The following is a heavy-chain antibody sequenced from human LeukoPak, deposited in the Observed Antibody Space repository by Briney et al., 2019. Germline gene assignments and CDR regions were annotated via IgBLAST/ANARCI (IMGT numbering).Heavy chain of an antibody. V-gene: IGHV1-18*01. Sequence: ASVKVSCQSSGYTFTSYDFIWVRQAPGQGLEWIGRINPYNDDTRFAQMFQGRVTLTTDTSASTVYMELRSLRSDDTAIYYCARHLYFYGSGSSAFGFWGQGTPVTVSS. CDR2: INPYNDDT. D-gene: IGHD3-10*01. CDR1: GYTFTSYD. J-gene: IGHJ4*02. CDR3: ARHLYFYGSGSSAFGF.